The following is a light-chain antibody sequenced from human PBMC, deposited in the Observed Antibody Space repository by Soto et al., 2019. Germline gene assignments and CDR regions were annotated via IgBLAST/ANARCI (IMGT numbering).Light chain of an antibody. J-gene: IGLJ1*01. V-gene: IGLV2-14*01. Sequence: QSVLTQPASVSGSPSQSITISCTGASSDVGGYTYVSWYQQHPGKAPKLMIYEVNNRPSGVSHRFSGSKSGNTASLTISGLQAEDEADYYCSSYTSSSTLYVFGTGTKLTVL. CDR2: EVN. CDR3: SSYTSSSTLYV. CDR1: SSDVGGYTY.